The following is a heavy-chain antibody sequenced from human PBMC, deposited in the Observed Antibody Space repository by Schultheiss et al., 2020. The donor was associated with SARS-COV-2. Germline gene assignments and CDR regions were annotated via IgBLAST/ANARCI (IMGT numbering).Heavy chain of an antibody. Sequence: ASVKVSCKASGYTFTGYYMHWVRQAPGQGLEWMGWINPNSGGTNYAQKFQGRFTMTRDTSTSTVYMELSSMRSEDTAVYYCARAYYYDSSGYYYPFDYWGQGALVTVSS. D-gene: IGHD3-22*01. V-gene: IGHV1-2*02. CDR1: GYTFTGYY. CDR2: INPNSGGT. CDR3: ARAYYYDSSGYYYPFDY. J-gene: IGHJ4*02.